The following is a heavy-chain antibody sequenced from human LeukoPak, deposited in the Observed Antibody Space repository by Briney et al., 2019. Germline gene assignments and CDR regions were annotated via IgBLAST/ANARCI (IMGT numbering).Heavy chain of an antibody. Sequence: GGSLRLSCAASGFSVNTNYMTWVRQAPGKGLEWVSVLYSGGGAYYADSVKDRFTISRDHSKNTRYLQMNSLRAEDTAIYYCAKGRYSHGLFDYWGQGTLVTVSS. J-gene: IGHJ4*02. D-gene: IGHD6-13*01. CDR2: LYSGGGA. V-gene: IGHV3-66*01. CDR1: GFSVNTNY. CDR3: AKGRYSHGLFDY.